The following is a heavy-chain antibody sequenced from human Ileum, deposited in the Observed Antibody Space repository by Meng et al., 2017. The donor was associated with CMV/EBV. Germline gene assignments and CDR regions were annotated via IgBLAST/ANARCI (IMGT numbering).Heavy chain of an antibody. CDR3: ARPHSQSSGWGADS. V-gene: IGHV3-53*01. J-gene: IGHJ4*02. CDR2: IYGGGTT. CDR1: SFSVSSNY. D-gene: IGHD6-19*01. Sequence: VQLVESGGGFIPPGGFLSLSCSVSSFSVSSNYMIWVRQAPGKGLEWVSIIYGGGTTYYADSVKGRFTISRDNSKNTLYLQMHSLRVEDTAVYYCARPHSQSSGWGADSWGQGTLVTVSS.